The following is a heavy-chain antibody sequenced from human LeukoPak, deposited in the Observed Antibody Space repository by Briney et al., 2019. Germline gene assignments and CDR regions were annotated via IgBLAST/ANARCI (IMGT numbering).Heavy chain of an antibody. V-gene: IGHV1-2*02. J-gene: IGHJ4*02. CDR1: GGTFSSYA. CDR2: INPNSGGT. D-gene: IGHD3-3*01. CDR3: ARGITIFGVVIRYDFDY. Sequence: ASVKVSCKASGGTFSSYAISWVRQAPGQGLEWMGWINPNSGGTNYAQKFQGRVTMTRDTSISTAYMELSRLRSDDTAVYYCARGITIFGVVIRYDFDYWGQGTLVTVSS.